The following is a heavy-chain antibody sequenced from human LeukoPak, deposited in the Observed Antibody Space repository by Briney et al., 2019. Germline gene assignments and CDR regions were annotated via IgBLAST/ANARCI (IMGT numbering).Heavy chain of an antibody. D-gene: IGHD6-19*01. CDR2: ISGSGGST. J-gene: IGHJ4*02. V-gene: IGHV3-23*01. CDR1: GFTFSSYA. Sequence: GGSLRLSCAASGFTFSSYAMSWVRQAPGKGLEWVSAISGSGGSTYYADSVKGRFTISRDNPKDTLYLQMNSLRAEDTAVYYCAKHNRGGSSGWLHGVYDYWGQGTLVTVSS. CDR3: AKHNRGGSSGWLHGVYDY.